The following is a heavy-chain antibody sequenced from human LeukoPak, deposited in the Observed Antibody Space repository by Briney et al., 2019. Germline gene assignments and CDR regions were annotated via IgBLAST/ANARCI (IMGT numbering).Heavy chain of an antibody. Sequence: ASVKVSCKASGYAFSAYYMHWVRQAPGQGLEWMGWINPNSGGTNYAQKFQGRVTMTRDTSISAAYMELSRLRSDDTAVYDCARCRRYDFWSGYIIPPPTCFDYWGQGTLVTVSS. CDR1: GYAFSAYY. J-gene: IGHJ4*02. D-gene: IGHD3-3*01. CDR3: ARCRRYDFWSGYIIPPPTCFDY. CDR2: INPNSGGT. V-gene: IGHV1-2*02.